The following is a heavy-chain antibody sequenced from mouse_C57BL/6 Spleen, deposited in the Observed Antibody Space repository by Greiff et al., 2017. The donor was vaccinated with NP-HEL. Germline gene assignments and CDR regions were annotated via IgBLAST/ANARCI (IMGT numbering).Heavy chain of an antibody. J-gene: IGHJ2*01. D-gene: IGHD2-4*01. CDR1: GFTFSSYA. V-gene: IGHV5-9-1*02. Sequence: EVQLVESGEGLVKPGGSLKLSCAASGFTFSSYAMSWVRQTPEKRLEWVAYISSGGDYIYYADTVKGRFTISRDNARNNLYLQMSSLKSEDTAMYYCTRGGYDYDGGYYFDYWGQGTTLTVSS. CDR3: TRGGYDYDGGYYFDY. CDR2: ISSGGDYI.